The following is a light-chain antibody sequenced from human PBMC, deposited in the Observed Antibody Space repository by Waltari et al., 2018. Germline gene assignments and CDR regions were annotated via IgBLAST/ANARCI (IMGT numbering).Light chain of an antibody. V-gene: IGLV2-8*01. CDR3: SSYAGSNNLV. Sequence: QSALTQPPSASGSPGQSVPISCTGTSSALGGYNSVSWYQQHPGKAPKLMLYEVSKRPSGVPDRFSGSKSGNTASLTVSGLQAEDEADYYCSSYAGSNNLVFGGGTKLTVL. CDR2: EVS. CDR1: SSALGGYNS. J-gene: IGLJ2*01.